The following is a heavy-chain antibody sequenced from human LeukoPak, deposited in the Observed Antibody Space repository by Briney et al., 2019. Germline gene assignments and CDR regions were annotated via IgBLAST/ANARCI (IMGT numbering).Heavy chain of an antibody. CDR3: AFSSAYQQH. V-gene: IGHV4-34*01. D-gene: IGHD3-22*01. Sequence: SGTLSLTCAVYGGSFSGYYWSWIRQPPGKGLEWIGEINHSGSTDYNPSLKSRVTISVDTSKNQFSLKLSSVTAADTAVYYCAFSSAYQQHWGQGTLVTVSS. J-gene: IGHJ1*01. CDR2: INHSGST. CDR1: GGSFSGYY.